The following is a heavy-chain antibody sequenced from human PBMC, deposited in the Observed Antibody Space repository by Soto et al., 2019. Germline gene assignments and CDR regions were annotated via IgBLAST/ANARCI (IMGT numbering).Heavy chain of an antibody. J-gene: IGHJ4*02. CDR2: ISAYNGNT. D-gene: IGHD5-12*01. Sequence: QVQLVQSGAEVKKPGASVKVSCKASGYTFTSYGISWVRQAPGQGLEWMGWISAYNGNTNYARKLQDRVTMTTDPYTSIAHMELGSIRSDETAVYYCAMDNGSDSAYWGQRTLVTVST. V-gene: IGHV1-18*01. CDR3: AMDNGSDSAY. CDR1: GYTFTSYG.